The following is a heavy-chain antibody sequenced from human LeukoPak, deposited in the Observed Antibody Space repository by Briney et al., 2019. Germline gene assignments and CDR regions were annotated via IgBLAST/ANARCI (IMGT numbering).Heavy chain of an antibody. J-gene: IGHJ4*02. CDR3: AKVVRFLEWPPSSVDY. V-gene: IGHV3-30*02. D-gene: IGHD3-3*01. CDR1: GFTFSSYG. Sequence: GGSLRLSCAASGFTFSSYGMHWVRQAPGKGLEGVAFIRYDGSNKYYADSVKGRFTISRDNSKNTLYLQMNSLRAEDTAVYYCAKVVRFLEWPPSSVDYRGQGTLVTVSS. CDR2: IRYDGSNK.